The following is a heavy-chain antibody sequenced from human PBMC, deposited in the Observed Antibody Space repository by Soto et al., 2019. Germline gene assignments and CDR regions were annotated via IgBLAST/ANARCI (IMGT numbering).Heavy chain of an antibody. CDR3: STSSRNEYHFAMDA. CDR2: IYSGGST. Sequence: EVHLVETGGGLIQPGGSLRLSCAASGLSVSSSDMSWVRQAPGKGLEWVSVIYSGGSTHDADSVKGRFTISRDNSKNTVHLQMNSLRVDDTAVYFCSTSSRNEYHFAMDAWGQGTTVIASS. J-gene: IGHJ6*02. D-gene: IGHD6-6*01. CDR1: GLSVSSSD. V-gene: IGHV3-53*02.